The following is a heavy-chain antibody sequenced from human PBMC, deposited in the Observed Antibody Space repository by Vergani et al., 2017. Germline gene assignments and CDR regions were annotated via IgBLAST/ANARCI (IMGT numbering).Heavy chain of an antibody. CDR2: IYYSGST. CDR3: ARRGWGSSVGYFDY. D-gene: IGHD6-6*01. J-gene: IGHJ4*02. V-gene: IGHV4-31*03. CDR1: GGSISSGGYY. Sequence: QVQLQESGPGLVKPSQTLSLTCTVSGGSISSGGYYWSWIRQHPGKGLEWIWYIYYSGSTYYNPSLKSRVSISVDTSKNQFSLKLTSVTAADTAVYYCARRGWGSSVGYFDYWGQGTLVTVSS.